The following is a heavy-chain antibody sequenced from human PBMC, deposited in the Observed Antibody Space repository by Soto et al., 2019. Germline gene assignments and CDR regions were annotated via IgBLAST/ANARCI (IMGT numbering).Heavy chain of an antibody. J-gene: IGHJ4*02. CDR3: ARDRGRAFGY. CDR2: IYYSGST. Sequence: QVQLQESGPGLVKPSETLSLTCTVSGGSISSYYWSWIRQPPGKGLEWIGYIYYSGSTNYNHSLKRRVTKSVDTAKDQFSLKLSSVAAAGTAVYYCARDRGRAFGYWGQGNLVTVSS. V-gene: IGHV4-59*01. CDR1: GGSISSYY.